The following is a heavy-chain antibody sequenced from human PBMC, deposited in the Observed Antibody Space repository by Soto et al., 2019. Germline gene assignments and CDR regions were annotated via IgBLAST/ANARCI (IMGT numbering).Heavy chain of an antibody. CDR3: AKVSTMGSAIDFAS. D-gene: IGHD2-8*01. V-gene: IGHV1-8*01. CDR2: VNPNNGAT. Sequence: QVQLVQSGAELKKPGASVKVSCKASGYTFSNYDMNWVRQATGQGPEWIGWVNPNNGATGYAQKFQGRVTLTTDISTTTAYMALTSLRSEATAIYYCAKVSTMGSAIDFASWCQGTLITVSS. CDR1: GYTFSNYD. J-gene: IGHJ4*02.